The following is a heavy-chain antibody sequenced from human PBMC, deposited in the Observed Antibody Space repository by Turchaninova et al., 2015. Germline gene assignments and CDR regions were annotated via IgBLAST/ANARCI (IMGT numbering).Heavy chain of an antibody. CDR2: TQPDGREK. Sequence: EVQLVESGGGLVQPGGSLRLSCAASGFSFSSYWMSWVRQAPGKGLEWVANTQPDGREKCYVDSGKGRFTISRDKAKNSLYLQMTSLGAEDTAVYYCARSGAGLDVWGQGTTVTVSS. D-gene: IGHD3-10*01. J-gene: IGHJ6*02. V-gene: IGHV3-7*03. CDR3: ARSGAGLDV. CDR1: GFSFSSYW.